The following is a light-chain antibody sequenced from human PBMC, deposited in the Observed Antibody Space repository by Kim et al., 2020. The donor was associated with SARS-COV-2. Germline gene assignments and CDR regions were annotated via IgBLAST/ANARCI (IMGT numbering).Light chain of an antibody. CDR2: DTS. V-gene: IGLV7-46*01. CDR3: LLSYSGPRV. CDR1: TGPVTSDHW. J-gene: IGLJ3*02. Sequence: PGGTVTLTCGSSTGPVTSDHWPYWFQLKPGQVPRTLIYDTSIKHSWTPARFSGSLLGDKAALTLSGAQPEDEAEYFCLLSYSGPRVFGGGTQLTVL.